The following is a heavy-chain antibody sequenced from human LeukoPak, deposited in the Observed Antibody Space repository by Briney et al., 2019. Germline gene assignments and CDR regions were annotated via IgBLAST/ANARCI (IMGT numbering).Heavy chain of an antibody. Sequence: ASVKVSCKASGYTFTSYGISWVRQAPGQGLEWMGWISAYNGNTNYAQKLQGRVTMTTDTSTSTAYMELRSLRSDDTAVYYCARVGGPKGGFLEKSAYYFDYWGQGTLVTVSS. CDR1: GYTFTSYG. CDR3: ARVGGPKGGFLEKSAYYFDY. J-gene: IGHJ4*02. V-gene: IGHV1-18*01. CDR2: ISAYNGNT. D-gene: IGHD3-3*01.